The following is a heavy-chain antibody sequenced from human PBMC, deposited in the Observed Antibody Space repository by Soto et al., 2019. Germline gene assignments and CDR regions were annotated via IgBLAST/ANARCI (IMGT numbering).Heavy chain of an antibody. CDR3: ARYHRIAAAGPFDY. D-gene: IGHD6-13*01. CDR2: IWYDGSNK. J-gene: IGHJ4*02. V-gene: IGHV3-33*01. Sequence: QVQLVESGGGVVQPGRSLRLSCAASGFTFSSYGMHWVRQAPGKGLEWVAVIWYDGSNKYYADSVKGRFTISRDNSKNTLHVQLNSLRAEDTAVYYCARYHRIAAAGPFDYWGQGTLVIVSS. CDR1: GFTFSSYG.